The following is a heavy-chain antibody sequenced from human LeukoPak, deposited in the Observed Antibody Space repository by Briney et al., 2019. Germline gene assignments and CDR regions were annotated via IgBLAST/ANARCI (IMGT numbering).Heavy chain of an antibody. CDR3: TKRVKYGGTWDHFAD. J-gene: IGHJ4*02. Sequence: GGSLRLSCAASGFTFDNYRMSWVRQAPGKGLEWVSTVDADGGNTYYADSVKGRFTISRDNSKSTLILQMNSLRVEDTALYYCTKRVKYGGTWDHFADWGQGTLVTVSS. D-gene: IGHD1-26*01. V-gene: IGHV3-23*01. CDR1: GFTFDNYR. CDR2: VDADGGNT.